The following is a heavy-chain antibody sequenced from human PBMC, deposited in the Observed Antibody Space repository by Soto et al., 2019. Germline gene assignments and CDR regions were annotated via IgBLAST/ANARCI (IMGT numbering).Heavy chain of an antibody. Sequence: EVQLVESGGGLVKPGGSLRLSCAASGFTFSSYSMNWVRQAPGKGLEWVSSIRSSSSYIYYADSVKGRFTISRDNAKNSLYLQMNSLRAEDTAVYYGARNPSLRDPWYFHLWGRGTLVTVSS. V-gene: IGHV3-21*01. CDR3: ARNPSLRDPWYFHL. CDR2: IRSSSSYI. J-gene: IGHJ2*01. CDR1: GFTFSSYS. D-gene: IGHD4-17*01.